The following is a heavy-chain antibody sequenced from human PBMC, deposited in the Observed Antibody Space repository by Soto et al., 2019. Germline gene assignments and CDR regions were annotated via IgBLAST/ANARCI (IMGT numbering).Heavy chain of an antibody. V-gene: IGHV1-69*13. CDR3: ATGVIWIGYFTVDS. CDR1: GGSFGKSA. CDR2: FIPVYRTL. J-gene: IGHJ4*02. Sequence: SVKVSCKASGGSFGKSAINWVRQTPGQGLEWLGGFIPVYRTLNYAQKFQGRVTITADESTGTAYMTLSSLASDDTAVYYCATGVIWIGYFTVDSWGQGTRVTISS. D-gene: IGHD3-3*01.